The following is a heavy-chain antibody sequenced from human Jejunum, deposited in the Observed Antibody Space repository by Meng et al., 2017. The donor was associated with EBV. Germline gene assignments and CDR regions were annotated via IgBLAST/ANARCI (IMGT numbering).Heavy chain of an antibody. CDR1: GVSFRGYS. D-gene: IGHD2-8*02. CDR3: ARRTGDYVVGY. V-gene: IGHV4-34*02. CDR2: VHFSGIT. Sequence: QVQLQHWGAGPLSPPLTLSLTCAVYGVSFRGYSLSWVRQPPGRCLEYIGEVHFSGITNYTPSLKRRVTMSVDASKNQFSLRLTSVTAADTAVYYCARRTGDYVVGYWGQGTLVTVSS. J-gene: IGHJ4*02.